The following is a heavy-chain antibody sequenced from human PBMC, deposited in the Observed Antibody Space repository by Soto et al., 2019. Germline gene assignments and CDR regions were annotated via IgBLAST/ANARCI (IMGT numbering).Heavy chain of an antibody. D-gene: IGHD3-3*01. Sequence: PGGSLRLSCAASGFTFSSYWMHWVRQAPGKGLVWVSGINSSGSSTNYADSVKGRFTISRDNSKNTLYLQMNSLRAEDTAVYYCAKDLAITIFGFDYWGQGTLVTVSS. J-gene: IGHJ4*02. CDR2: INSSGSST. CDR3: AKDLAITIFGFDY. V-gene: IGHV3-74*01. CDR1: GFTFSSYW.